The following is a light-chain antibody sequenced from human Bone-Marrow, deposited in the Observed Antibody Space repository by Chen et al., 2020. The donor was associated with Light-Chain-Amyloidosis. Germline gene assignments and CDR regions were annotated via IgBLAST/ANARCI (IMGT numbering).Light chain of an antibody. CDR2: DVS. J-gene: IGLJ1*01. CDR1: SSDVGGYNY. CDR3: CSYAGSNYV. Sequence: QSALTQPRSVSGSPGQSVTISCTGTSSDVGGYNYVSWYQQHPDKAPKLMIYDVSKRPSGVPEGFSGSKSGNTASLTISGLQAEDEADYSCCSYAGSNYVFGPGTKVTVL. V-gene: IGLV2-11*01.